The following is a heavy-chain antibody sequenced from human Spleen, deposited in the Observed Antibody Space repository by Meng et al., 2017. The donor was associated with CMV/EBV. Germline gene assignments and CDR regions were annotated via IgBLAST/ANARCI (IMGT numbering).Heavy chain of an antibody. CDR2: IYFSGVT. D-gene: IGHD1-1*01. J-gene: IGHJ4*02. CDR1: GASIPHGGYY. Sequence: CTVSGASIPHGGYYWSWIRQHPERGPEWIGFIYFSGVTYYNPSLKSRITISVDASKRQFFLKLNSVTAADTAVYYCAKTDSREGGFDSWGQGTLVTVSS. V-gene: IGHV4-31*03. CDR3: AKTDSREGGFDS.